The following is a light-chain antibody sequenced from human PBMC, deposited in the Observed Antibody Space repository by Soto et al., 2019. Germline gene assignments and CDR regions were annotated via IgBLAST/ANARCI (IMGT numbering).Light chain of an antibody. Sequence: EIVMTQSPATLSVSPGERATLSCRASQSVSRNLAWYQQKPGQAPRLLIYDASTRATGTPARFSGSGSGTDFTLTINNLQPEDFATYYCQQAKSFPVSFGQGTRLEIK. CDR2: DAS. CDR1: QSVSRN. J-gene: IGKJ5*01. CDR3: QQAKSFPVS. V-gene: IGKV3D-15*01.